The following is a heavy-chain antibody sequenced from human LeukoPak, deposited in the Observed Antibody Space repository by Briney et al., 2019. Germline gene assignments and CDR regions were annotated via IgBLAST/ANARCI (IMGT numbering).Heavy chain of an antibody. J-gene: IGHJ3*02. CDR1: GFTFSNAW. V-gene: IGHV3-15*01. CDR2: IKSKTDGGTT. D-gene: IGHD1-26*01. Sequence: GGSLRLSCAASGFTFSNAWMSWVRQAPGKGLEWVGRIKSKTDGGTTDYAAPVKGRFTISRDDSKNTLYLQMNSLKTEDTAVYYCTTDVLLLGGRPDAFDIWGQGTMVTVSS. CDR3: TTDVLLLGGRPDAFDI.